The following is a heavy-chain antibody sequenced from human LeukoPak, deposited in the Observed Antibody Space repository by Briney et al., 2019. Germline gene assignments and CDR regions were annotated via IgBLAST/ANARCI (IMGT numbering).Heavy chain of an antibody. CDR3: ARGQEYYGSGSYYRSYYFDY. V-gene: IGHV4-34*01. CDR2: INHSGST. D-gene: IGHD3-10*01. J-gene: IGHJ4*02. Sequence: SETLSLTCAVYGGSFSGYYWSWIRQPPGKGLEWIGEINHSGSTNYNPSLKSRVTISVDTSKNQFSLKLSSVTAADTAVYYCARGQEYYGSGSYYRSYYFDYWGQGTLVTVSS. CDR1: GGSFSGYY.